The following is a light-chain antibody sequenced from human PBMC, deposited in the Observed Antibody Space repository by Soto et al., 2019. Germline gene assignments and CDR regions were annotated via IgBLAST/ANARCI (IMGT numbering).Light chain of an antibody. CDR1: SSDVGGHNY. Sequence: QSALTQPPSASGSPGQSVTISCTGTSSDVGGHNYVSWYQQHPGKAPKLMIYEVIKRPSGVPDRFSGSKSGNTASLTVSGLQAEDAADYFCSSYAGTNNYVVFGGGTKLTVL. V-gene: IGLV2-8*01. CDR3: SSYAGTNNYVV. CDR2: EVI. J-gene: IGLJ2*01.